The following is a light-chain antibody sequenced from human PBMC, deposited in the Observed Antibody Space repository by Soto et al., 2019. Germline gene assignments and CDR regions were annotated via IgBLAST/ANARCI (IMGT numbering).Light chain of an antibody. V-gene: IGLV2-14*01. CDR2: DVS. CDR3: SSYTSSSSVV. CDR1: SSDVGGYNY. J-gene: IGLJ2*01. Sequence: QSVLTQPASVSGSPGQSITNSCTGTSSDVGGYNYVSWYQQHPGKAPKLMIYDVSNRPSGVSNRFSGSKSGNTASLTISGLQAEDEADYYCSSYTSSSSVVFGGGPKVTVL.